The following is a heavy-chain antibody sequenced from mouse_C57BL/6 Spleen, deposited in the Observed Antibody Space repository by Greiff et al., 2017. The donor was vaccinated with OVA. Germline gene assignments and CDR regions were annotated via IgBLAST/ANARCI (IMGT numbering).Heavy chain of an antibody. J-gene: IGHJ1*03. CDR1: GYTFTDYE. CDR3: TRRSHYYGSSYGYFDV. D-gene: IGHD1-1*01. Sequence: SGAELVRPGASVTLSCKASGYTFTDYEMHWVKQTPVHGLEWIGAIDPETGGTAYNQKFKGKAILTADKSSSTAYMELRSLTSEDSAVYYCTRRSHYYGSSYGYFDVWGTGTTVTVSS. CDR2: IDPETGGT. V-gene: IGHV1-15*01.